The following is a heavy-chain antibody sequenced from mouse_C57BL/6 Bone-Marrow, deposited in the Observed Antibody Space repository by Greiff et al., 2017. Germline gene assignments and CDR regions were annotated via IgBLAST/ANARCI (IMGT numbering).Heavy chain of an antibody. CDR1: GYTFTSYW. CDR3: ATSNYYDSSYWYFDV. D-gene: IGHD1-1*01. Sequence: VQLQQPGAELVKPGASVKMSCKASGYTFTSYWITWVKQRPGQGLEWIGDIYPGSGSTNYNEKFKSKATLTVDTSSSTAYMQLSSLTSEDSAVYYCATSNYYDSSYWYFDVWGTGTTVTVSS. CDR2: IYPGSGST. V-gene: IGHV1-55*01. J-gene: IGHJ1*03.